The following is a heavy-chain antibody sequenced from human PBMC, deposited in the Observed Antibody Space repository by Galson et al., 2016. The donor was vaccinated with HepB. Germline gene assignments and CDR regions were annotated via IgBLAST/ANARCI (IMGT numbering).Heavy chain of an antibody. V-gene: IGHV3-33*03. D-gene: IGHD2-2*01. J-gene: IGHJ1*01. Sequence: SLRLSCAASGSTFSSSGIHWVRQAPGKGLEWVAVIWYDGRDKYYADSVRGRFIISRDNSKNTVFLQMNRLRAEDTAVYYCAKDPSQFCSSVSCQRAYLLHWGQGTLVTVTS. CDR3: AKDPSQFCSSVSCQRAYLLH. CDR1: GSTFSSSG. CDR2: IWYDGRDK.